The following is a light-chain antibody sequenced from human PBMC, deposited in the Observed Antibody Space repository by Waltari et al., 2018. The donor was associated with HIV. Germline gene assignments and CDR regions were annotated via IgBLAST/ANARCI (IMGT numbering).Light chain of an antibody. J-gene: IGLJ3*02. CDR1: SSDIGAYHR. V-gene: IGLV2-18*02. CDR3: SSYTTSSTWV. Sequence: QSALTQPPSVSGSLGQSVTISCPGTSSDIGAYHRVSWYQQSPGTAPKLRIYEVTHRPSGVPVRFAGSKSGNTASLTISGLQADDEADYYCSSYTTSSTWVFGGGTKLTVL. CDR2: EVT.